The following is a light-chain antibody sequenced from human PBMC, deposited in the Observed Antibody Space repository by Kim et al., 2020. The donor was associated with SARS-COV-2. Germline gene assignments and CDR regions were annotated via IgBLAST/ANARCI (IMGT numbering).Light chain of an antibody. Sequence: DIVMTQSPLSLPVTLGQPASISCRSSQSLVYNDGNTYLSWFHQRPGQSPRRLIYKVSNRDSWVPDRFSGSGSGTDFTLKITRVEAEDVGIYYCMQGTRSPPNTVGQGTKLDI. V-gene: IGKV2-30*01. CDR1: QSLVYNDGNTY. J-gene: IGKJ2*01. CDR3: MQGTRSPPNT. CDR2: KVS.